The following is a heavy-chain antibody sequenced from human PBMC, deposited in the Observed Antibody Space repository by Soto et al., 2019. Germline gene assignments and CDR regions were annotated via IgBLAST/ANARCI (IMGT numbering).Heavy chain of an antibody. D-gene: IGHD6-13*01. CDR3: VRDSGAKLSSS. Sequence: SVKVSCKASGGAFSSYRINWGLQAPGQGIEWVGGIVPIRRTADYAQTFQGRVIITADESARTSYMELRSLRSQDTAVYYCVRDSGAKLSSSWGQGTLVTVSS. CDR2: IVPIRRTA. V-gene: IGHV1-69*13. J-gene: IGHJ4*02. CDR1: GGAFSSYR.